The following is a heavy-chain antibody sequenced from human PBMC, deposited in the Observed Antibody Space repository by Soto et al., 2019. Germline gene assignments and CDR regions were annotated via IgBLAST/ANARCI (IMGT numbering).Heavy chain of an antibody. Sequence: QVQLVESGGGVVQPGRSLRLSCAASGFTFSSYGMHWVRQAPGKGLEWVAVISYDGSNKYYADSVKGRFTISRDNSKNTLYLQMNSLRAEDTAVSYCANDRWAIFDYWGQGTLVTVSS. CDR1: GFTFSSYG. V-gene: IGHV3-30*18. CDR2: ISYDGSNK. CDR3: ANDRWAIFDY. J-gene: IGHJ4*02.